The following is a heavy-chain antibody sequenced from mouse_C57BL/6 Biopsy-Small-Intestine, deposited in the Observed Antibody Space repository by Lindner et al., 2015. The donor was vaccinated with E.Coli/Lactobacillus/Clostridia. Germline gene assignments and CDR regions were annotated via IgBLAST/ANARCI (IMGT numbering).Heavy chain of an antibody. CDR1: GFSFNTYA. Sequence: VQLQESGGGLVQPKGSLKLSCAASGFSFNTYAMNWVRQAPGKGLEWVARIRSKSNNYATYYADSVKDRFTISRDDSQSMLYLQMNNLKTEDTAMYYCVRDSSGFDYWGQGTTLTVSS. CDR3: VRDSSGFDY. J-gene: IGHJ2*01. CDR2: IRSKSNNYAT. V-gene: IGHV10-1*01. D-gene: IGHD3-2*02.